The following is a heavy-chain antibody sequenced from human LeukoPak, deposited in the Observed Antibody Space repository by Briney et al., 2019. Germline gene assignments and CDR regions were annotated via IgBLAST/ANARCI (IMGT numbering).Heavy chain of an antibody. V-gene: IGHV3-23*01. D-gene: IGHD1-26*01. CDR2: ISGGGGST. Sequence: GGSLRLSCAASGFTFTSYSMNWVRQAPGKGLEWVSTISGGGGSTYYADSVKGRFTISRDNSKNTLYLQVNSLRAEDTAVYYCAKGGKWDVTPFDYWGQGTLVTVSP. J-gene: IGHJ4*02. CDR1: GFTFTSYS. CDR3: AKGGKWDVTPFDY.